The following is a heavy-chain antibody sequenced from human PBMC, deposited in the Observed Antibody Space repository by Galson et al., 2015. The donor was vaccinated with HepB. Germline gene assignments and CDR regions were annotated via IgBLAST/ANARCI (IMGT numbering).Heavy chain of an antibody. CDR1: GFTFSDYY. CDR2: ISSSGSTI. V-gene: IGHV3-11*01. D-gene: IGHD3-22*01. Sequence: SLRLSCAASGFTFSDYYMSWIRQAPGKGLEWVSYISSSGSTIYYADSVKGRFTISRDNAKNSLYLQMNSLRAEDTAVYYCARCADYYDSSGYYYFDYWGQGTLVTVSS. J-gene: IGHJ4*02. CDR3: ARCADYYDSSGYYYFDY.